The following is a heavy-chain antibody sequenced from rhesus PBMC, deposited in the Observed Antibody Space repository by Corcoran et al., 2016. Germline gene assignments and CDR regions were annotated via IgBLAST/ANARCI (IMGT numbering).Heavy chain of an antibody. CDR2: NDSSGRT. Sequence: QLQLQESGPGLVKPSETLSLTCAVSGGSISGYWWSWIRQPPGKGLEWIGRNDSSGRTDHNPPLKRRVTISRDTSKNQFSLKLSSVTAADTAVYYCAREVFSWNNEYFEFWGQGALVTVSS. D-gene: IGHD1-20*01. CDR3: AREVFSWNNEYFEF. V-gene: IGHV4-160*01. CDR1: GGSISGYW. J-gene: IGHJ1*01.